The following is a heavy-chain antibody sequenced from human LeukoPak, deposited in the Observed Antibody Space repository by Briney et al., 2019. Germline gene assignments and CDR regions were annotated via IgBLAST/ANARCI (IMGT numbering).Heavy chain of an antibody. V-gene: IGHV3-15*01. CDR2: IKRKSDGGTT. J-gene: IGHJ4*02. Sequence: GGSLRLSCAASGLTFSNAWMSWVLQAPGKGLEWVGRIKRKSDGGTTDYAAPVKGRFTISRDDSKNTLYLQMNSLKSEDTAVYYCTTELDIRPNHYWGQGTLVTVSS. D-gene: IGHD3-22*01. CDR3: TTELDIRPNHY. CDR1: GLTFSNAW.